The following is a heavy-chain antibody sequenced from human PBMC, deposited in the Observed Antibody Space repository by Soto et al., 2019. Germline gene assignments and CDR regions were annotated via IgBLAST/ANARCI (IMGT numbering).Heavy chain of an antibody. CDR2: INHSGST. CDR1: GGSFSGYY. J-gene: IGHJ6*02. V-gene: IGHV4-34*01. D-gene: IGHD5-12*01. Sequence: PSETLSLTCAVYGGSFSGYYWSWIRQPPGKGLEWIGEINHSGSTNYNPSLKSRVTISVDTSKNQFSLKLSSVTAADTAVYYCARVATAARYYGMDVWGQGTTVTVSS. CDR3: ARVATAARYYGMDV.